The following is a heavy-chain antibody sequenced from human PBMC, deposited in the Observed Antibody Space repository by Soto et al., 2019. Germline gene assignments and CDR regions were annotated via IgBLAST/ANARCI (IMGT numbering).Heavy chain of an antibody. CDR1: GASISSGDYY. J-gene: IGHJ5*02. CDR3: ARGRRTVTTLDWFDP. D-gene: IGHD4-4*01. V-gene: IGHV4-30-4*01. Sequence: QVQLQESGPGLVKFSQTLSLTCTVTGASISSGDYYWSWIRQSPGKGLEWIGNIHKSGNTHDNPSLNSRVTMSVDMSKNQFSLNVSSVTAADTAVYYCARGRRTVTTLDWFDPWGQGTMVTISS. CDR2: IHKSGNT.